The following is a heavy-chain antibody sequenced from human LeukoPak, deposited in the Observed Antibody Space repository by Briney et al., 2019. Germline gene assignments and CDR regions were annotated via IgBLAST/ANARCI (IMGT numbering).Heavy chain of an antibody. J-gene: IGHJ5*02. Sequence: SETLSLTCAVSGGSISSSNWWSWVRQPPGKGLEWIGEIYRSGSTNYNPSLKSRVTISVGKSKNQFSLKLSSVTAADTAVYYCAKHSSSWPFDPWGQGTLVTVSS. CDR2: IYRSGST. V-gene: IGHV4-4*02. D-gene: IGHD6-13*01. CDR1: GGSISSSNW. CDR3: AKHSSSWPFDP.